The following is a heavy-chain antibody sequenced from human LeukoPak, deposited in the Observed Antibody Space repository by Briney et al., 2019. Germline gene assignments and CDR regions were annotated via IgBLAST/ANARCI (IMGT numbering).Heavy chain of an antibody. Sequence: ASVKVSCKASGYTFTSYGISWVRQAPGQGLEWMGWISAYNGNTNYAQKLQGRVTMTTDTSTSTAYMELRSLRSDDTAVYYCARGKLYYYGSGSQDRNFGYWGQGTLVTVSS. CDR1: GYTFTSYG. CDR2: ISAYNGNT. V-gene: IGHV1-18*01. D-gene: IGHD3-10*01. CDR3: ARGKLYYYGSGSQDRNFGY. J-gene: IGHJ4*02.